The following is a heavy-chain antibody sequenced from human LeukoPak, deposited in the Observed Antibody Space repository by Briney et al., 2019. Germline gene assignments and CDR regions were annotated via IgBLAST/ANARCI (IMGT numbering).Heavy chain of an antibody. CDR3: ARVSRSWSGYYPYYFHY. J-gene: IGHJ4*02. D-gene: IGHD3-3*01. V-gene: IGHV4-59*01. CDR1: GGSISSYY. CDR2: IYYSGST. Sequence: SETLSLTCTVSGGSISSYYWSWIRQPPGKGLEWIGYIYYSGSTNYNPSLKSRVTISVDTSKNQFSLKLSSVTAADTAVYYCARVSRSWSGYYPYYFHYWGQGTLVTVSS.